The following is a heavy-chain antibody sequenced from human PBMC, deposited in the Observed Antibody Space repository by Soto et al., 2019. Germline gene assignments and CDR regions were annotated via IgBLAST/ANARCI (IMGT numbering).Heavy chain of an antibody. Sequence: SETLSLTCAVYGGSFSGYYWSWIRQPPGKGLEWIGEINHSGSTNYNPSLKSRVTISVDTSKNQFSLKLSSVTAADTAVYYCARNNYATAPDYWGQGTLVTVSS. CDR1: GGSFSGYY. V-gene: IGHV4-34*01. CDR2: INHSGST. CDR3: ARNNYATAPDY. D-gene: IGHD4-4*01. J-gene: IGHJ4*02.